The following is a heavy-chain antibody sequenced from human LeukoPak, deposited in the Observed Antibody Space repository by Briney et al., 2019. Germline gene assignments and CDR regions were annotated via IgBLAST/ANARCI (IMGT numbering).Heavy chain of an antibody. CDR3: AKDLGFNYYDSSGYIYFDY. D-gene: IGHD3-22*01. Sequence: GGSLRLSCAASGFTFSSYAMSWVRQAPGKGLEWVSAISGSGGSTYYADSVKGRFTISRDNSKNTLYLQMNSLRAEDTAVYYCAKDLGFNYYDSSGYIYFDYWGQGTLVTVSS. CDR2: ISGSGGST. V-gene: IGHV3-23*01. CDR1: GFTFSSYA. J-gene: IGHJ4*02.